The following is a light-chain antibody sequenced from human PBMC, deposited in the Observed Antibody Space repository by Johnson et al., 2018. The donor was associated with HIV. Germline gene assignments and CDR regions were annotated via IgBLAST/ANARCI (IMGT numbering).Light chain of an antibody. CDR1: SSNIGNNY. J-gene: IGLJ1*01. Sequence: QSVLTQPPSVSAAPGQKVTISCSGGSSNIGNNYVSWYQQLPGTAPKLLIYENNKRPSGIPDRFSGSKSGTSATLGITGLQTGDEADYYCGTWNSSLSGGPYVFGTGTKVTAL. CDR2: ENN. CDR3: GTWNSSLSGGPYV. V-gene: IGLV1-51*02.